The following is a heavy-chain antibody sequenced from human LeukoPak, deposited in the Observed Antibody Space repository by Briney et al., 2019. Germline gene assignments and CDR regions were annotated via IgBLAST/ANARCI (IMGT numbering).Heavy chain of an antibody. CDR2: IYPGDSDT. V-gene: IGHV5-51*01. CDR1: GYSFTSYW. J-gene: IGHJ5*02. Sequence: GESLKISCKGSGYSFTSYWIGWVRQMPGKGLEWMGIIYPGDSDTRYSPSFQGQVIISADKSISTAYLQWSSLKASDTAMYYCARRAKYYYDSSGYQKDNWFDPWGQGTLVTVSS. CDR3: ARRAKYYYDSSGYQKDNWFDP. D-gene: IGHD3-22*01.